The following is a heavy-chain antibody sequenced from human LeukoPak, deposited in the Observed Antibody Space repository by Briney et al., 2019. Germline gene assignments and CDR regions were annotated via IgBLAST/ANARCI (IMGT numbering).Heavy chain of an antibody. D-gene: IGHD3-10*01. CDR1: GGFISSSNW. CDR3: ARALDSGYYGSGDEYFDY. V-gene: IGHV3-11*01. J-gene: IGHJ4*02. CDR2: ISSSGSTI. Sequence: GTLSLTCAVSGGFISSSNWWSWVRQAPGKGLEWVSYISSSGSTIYYADSVKGRFTISRDNAKNSLYLQMNSLRAEDTAVYYCARALDSGYYGSGDEYFDYWGQGTLVTVSS.